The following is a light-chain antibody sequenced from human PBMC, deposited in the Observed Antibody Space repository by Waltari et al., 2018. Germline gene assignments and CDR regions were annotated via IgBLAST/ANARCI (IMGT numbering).Light chain of an antibody. J-gene: IGLJ3*02. CDR2: DDN. Sequence: QSALTQPASVSGSPGQSITISCTGTSRDVGNYNLVSWYQQYPGKAPKVMIYDDNRRPSGVSDRFSGSKSGNTASLTISGVQAEDEADYYCCSYAGSDTWVFGGGTKLTVL. CDR1: SRDVGNYNL. CDR3: CSYAGSDTWV. V-gene: IGLV2-23*01.